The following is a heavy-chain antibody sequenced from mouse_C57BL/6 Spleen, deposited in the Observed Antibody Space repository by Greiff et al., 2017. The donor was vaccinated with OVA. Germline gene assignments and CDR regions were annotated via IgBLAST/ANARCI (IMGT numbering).Heavy chain of an antibody. Sequence: EVKLMESGGGLVKPGGSLKLSCAASGFTFSDYGMHWVRQAPEKGLEWVAYISSGSSTIYYADTVKGRFTISRDNAKNTLFLQMTSLRSEDTAMYYCARGYGYDFYAMDYWGQGTSVTVSS. V-gene: IGHV5-17*01. CDR3: ARGYGYDFYAMDY. CDR1: GFTFSDYG. CDR2: ISSGSSTI. J-gene: IGHJ4*01. D-gene: IGHD2-2*01.